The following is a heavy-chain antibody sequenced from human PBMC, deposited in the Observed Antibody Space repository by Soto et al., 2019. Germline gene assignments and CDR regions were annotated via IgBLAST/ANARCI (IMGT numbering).Heavy chain of an antibody. CDR2: MYNSGST. V-gene: IGHV4-59*01. CDR1: GGSISGYY. J-gene: IGHJ6*02. Sequence: SETLSLTCTVSGGSISGYYCSWIRRPPGKGLEWIGYMYNSGSTVYNPPFKSRVTISVDTYKNQFSLKLSSVTAADTAIYYCARDLWGYCGTNCYPLDVWGQGTTVTVSS. D-gene: IGHD2-21*02. CDR3: ARDLWGYCGTNCYPLDV.